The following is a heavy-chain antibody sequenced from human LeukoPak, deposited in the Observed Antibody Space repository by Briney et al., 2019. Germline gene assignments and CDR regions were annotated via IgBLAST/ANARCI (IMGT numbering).Heavy chain of an antibody. J-gene: IGHJ3*02. CDR2: ISAYNGNT. CDR1: GYTFTSYG. D-gene: IGHD3-10*01. Sequence: GASVKVSCKASGYTFTSYGISWVRQAPGQGLEWMGWISAYNGNTNYAQKLQGRVTMTTDTSTSTAYMELRSLRSERPAVYFCARVYGSGSYFSGDAFDIWGQGTMVTVSS. CDR3: ARVYGSGSYFSGDAFDI. V-gene: IGHV1-18*01.